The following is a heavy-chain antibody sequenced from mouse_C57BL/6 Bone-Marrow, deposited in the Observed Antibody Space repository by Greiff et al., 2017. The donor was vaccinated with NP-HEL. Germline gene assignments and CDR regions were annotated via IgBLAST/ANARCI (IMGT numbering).Heavy chain of an antibody. CDR3: ARDGYYVY. CDR1: GFTFSSYA. D-gene: IGHD2-3*01. CDR2: ISDGGSYT. Sequence: EVHLVEPGGGLVKPGGSLKLSCAASGFTFSSYAMSWVRQTPEKRLEWVATISDGGSYTYYPDNVKGRFTISRDNAKNTLYLQKSHLKSEDTAMYYCARDGYYVYWGQGTLVTVSA. V-gene: IGHV5-4*01. J-gene: IGHJ3*01.